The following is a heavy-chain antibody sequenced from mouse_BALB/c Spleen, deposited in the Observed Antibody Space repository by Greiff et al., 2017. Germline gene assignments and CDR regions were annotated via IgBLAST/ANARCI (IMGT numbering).Heavy chain of an antibody. D-gene: IGHD1-2*01. CDR3: ARGGYGYEYFDV. Sequence: EVMLVESGGGLVQPGGSRKLSCAASGFTFSSFGMHWVRQAPEKGLEWVAYISSGSSTIYYADTVKGRFTISRDNPKNTLFLQMTSLRSEDTAMYYCARGGYGYEYFDVWGAGTTVTVSS. CDR2: ISSGSSTI. V-gene: IGHV5-17*02. J-gene: IGHJ1*01. CDR1: GFTFSSFG.